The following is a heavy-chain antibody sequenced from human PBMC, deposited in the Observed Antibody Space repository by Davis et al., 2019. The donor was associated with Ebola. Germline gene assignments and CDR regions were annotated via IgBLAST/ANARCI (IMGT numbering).Heavy chain of an antibody. Sequence: ASVKVSCKASGYSFTNYAINWVRQAPGQGLEWMGWINTNTGNPTYAQGFTGRFVFSLDTSVSSAYLQITSLRAEDTAGYYCAGGSTGGDYWGQGTLVTVSS. CDR3: AGGSTGGDY. V-gene: IGHV7-4-1*02. D-gene: IGHD4-17*01. CDR1: GYSFTNYA. CDR2: INTNTGNP. J-gene: IGHJ4*02.